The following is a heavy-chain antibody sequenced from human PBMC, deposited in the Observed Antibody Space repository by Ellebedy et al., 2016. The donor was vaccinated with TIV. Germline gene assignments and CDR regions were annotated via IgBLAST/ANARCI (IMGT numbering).Heavy chain of an antibody. J-gene: IGHJ4*02. CDR3: ARGEIEYSSLFDY. V-gene: IGHV4-59*01. CDR2: IYYSGST. CDR1: GGSISSYY. Sequence: SETLSLTCTVSGGSISSYYWSWIRQPPGKGLEWIGYIYYSGSTNYNPSLKSRVTISVDTSKNQFSLKLSSVTAADTAVYYCARGEIEYSSLFDYWGQGTLVTVSS. D-gene: IGHD6-6*01.